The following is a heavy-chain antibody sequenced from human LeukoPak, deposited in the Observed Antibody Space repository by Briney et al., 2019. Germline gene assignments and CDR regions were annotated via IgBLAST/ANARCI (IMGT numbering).Heavy chain of an antibody. CDR3: VKERDRGTDVADDFDL. V-gene: IGHV3-23*01. D-gene: IGHD6-19*01. Sequence: PGGSLRLSCVASGFTFRDYSMAWVRQVPGGGLEWVSAIARDDFTVYPDPLKGRFAISRGNSRNTLYLQMNSLRAEDTAVYYCVKERDRGTDVADDFDLWGQGTLVTVSS. CDR1: GFTFRDYS. CDR2: IARDDFT. J-gene: IGHJ4*02.